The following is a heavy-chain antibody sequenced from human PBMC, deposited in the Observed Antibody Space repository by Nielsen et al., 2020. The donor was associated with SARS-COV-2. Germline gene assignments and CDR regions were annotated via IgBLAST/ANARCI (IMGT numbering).Heavy chain of an antibody. J-gene: IGHJ4*02. CDR3: ARLQLLSYYDFWSGHVGDY. CDR1: GGSISSSSYY. Sequence: SETLSLTCTVSGGSISSSSYYWGWIRQPPGKGLEWIGSIYYSGSTYYNPSLKSRVTIPVDTSKNQFSLKLSSVTAADTAVYYCARLQLLSYYDFWSGHVGDYWGQGTLVTVSS. V-gene: IGHV4-39*01. CDR2: IYYSGST. D-gene: IGHD3-3*01.